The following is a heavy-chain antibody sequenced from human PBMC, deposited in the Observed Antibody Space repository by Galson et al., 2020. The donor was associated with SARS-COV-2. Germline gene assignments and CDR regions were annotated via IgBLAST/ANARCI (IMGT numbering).Heavy chain of an antibody. Sequence: GGSLRLSCAASGFSFSAYWMHWVRQAPGKGLVWVSRINSYGNSTNYADSVRGRFTVSRDNAKNVLYLQMNSLRAEDTAVYYCTRHSSGDYWGQGTLVTVSP. CDR2: INSYGNST. J-gene: IGHJ4*02. V-gene: IGHV3-74*01. CDR3: TRHSSGDY. D-gene: IGHD3-22*01. CDR1: GFSFSAYW.